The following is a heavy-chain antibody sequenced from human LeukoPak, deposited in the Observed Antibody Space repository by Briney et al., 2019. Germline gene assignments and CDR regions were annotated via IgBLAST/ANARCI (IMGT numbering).Heavy chain of an antibody. CDR2: IYYSGST. Sequence: SETLSLTCTVSGGSISSYYWSWIRQPPGKGLEWIGYIYYSGSTNYNPSLKSRVTISVDTSKKHFSLKLSSVTAADTAVYYCAREGAAGTNLNWFDPWGQGTLVTVSS. CDR3: AREGAAGTNLNWFDP. V-gene: IGHV4-59*01. J-gene: IGHJ5*02. D-gene: IGHD1-1*01. CDR1: GGSISSYY.